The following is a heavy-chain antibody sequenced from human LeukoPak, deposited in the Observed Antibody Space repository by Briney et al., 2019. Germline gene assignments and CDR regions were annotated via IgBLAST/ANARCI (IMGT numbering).Heavy chain of an antibody. CDR1: GITFSNAW. CDR2: IKRKTDGGTT. J-gene: IGHJ4*02. Sequence: GSLRLSCAASGITFSNAWMTWVRQAPGKGLEWVGRIKRKTDGGTTDYAAPVKGRFTISRDDSKDTMYLQMNSLKTEDTAVYYCARGIIHSSWFVDYWGQGTLVTVSS. CDR3: ARGIIHSSWFVDY. V-gene: IGHV3-15*01. D-gene: IGHD6-13*01.